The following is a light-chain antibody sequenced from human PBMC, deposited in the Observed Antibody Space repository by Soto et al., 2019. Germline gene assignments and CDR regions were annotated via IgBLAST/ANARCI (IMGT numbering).Light chain of an antibody. CDR2: GAS. J-gene: IGKJ4*01. Sequence: VMTQSQVTLSASPGERVTLSCRASQSVTTNLAWYQQKPGQPPRLLIHGASTRATGLPARFSGSGSGTEFTLSISSLQSEDFAVYYCQQYNDWPLTFGGGTKVDIK. V-gene: IGKV3-15*01. CDR1: QSVTTN. CDR3: QQYNDWPLT.